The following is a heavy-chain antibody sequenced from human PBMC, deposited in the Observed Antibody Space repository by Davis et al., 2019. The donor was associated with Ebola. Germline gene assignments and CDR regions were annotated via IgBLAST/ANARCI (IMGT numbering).Heavy chain of an antibody. CDR3: ARGSTVTRFDY. V-gene: IGHV3-23*01. J-gene: IGHJ4*02. CDR2: ISGSGGST. Sequence: GESLKISCAASGFTFSSYAMSWVRQALGKGLEWVSAISGSGGSTYYADSVKGRFTISRDNSKNTLYLQMNSLRADDTAVYYCARGSTVTRFDYWGQGTLVTVSS. CDR1: GFTFSSYA. D-gene: IGHD4-17*01.